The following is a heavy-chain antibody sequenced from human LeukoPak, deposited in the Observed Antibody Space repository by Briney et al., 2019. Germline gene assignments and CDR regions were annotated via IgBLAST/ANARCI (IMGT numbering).Heavy chain of an antibody. D-gene: IGHD3-3*01. CDR1: GGSISSYY. V-gene: IGHV4-59*01. J-gene: IGHJ4*02. Sequence: SETLPLTCTVSGGSISSYYWSWIRQPPGKGLGWIGYIYYSGSTNYNPSLKSRVTISVDTSKNQFSLKLSSVTAADTAVYYCARGGDLVDYWGQGTLVTVSS. CDR2: IYYSGST. CDR3: ARGGDLVDY.